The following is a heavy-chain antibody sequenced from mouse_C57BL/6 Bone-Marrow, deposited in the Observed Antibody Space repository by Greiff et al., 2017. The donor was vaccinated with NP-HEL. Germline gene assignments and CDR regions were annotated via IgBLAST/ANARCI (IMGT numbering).Heavy chain of an antibody. CDR3: ERLNYDYPYLGY. D-gene: IGHD2-4*01. V-gene: IGHV5-4*03. CDR1: GFTFSSYA. Sequence: EVKLVESGGGLVKPGGSLKLSCAASGFTFSSYAMSWVRQTPEKRLEWVATISDGGSYTYYPANVKGRFTISRDNAKNNLYLQMSHLTAEDRAMYYCERLNYDYPYLGYRGQGTTLTVSS. J-gene: IGHJ2*01. CDR2: ISDGGSYT.